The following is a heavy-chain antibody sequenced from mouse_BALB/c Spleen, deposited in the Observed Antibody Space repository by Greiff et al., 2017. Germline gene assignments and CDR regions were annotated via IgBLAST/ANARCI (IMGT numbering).Heavy chain of an antibody. V-gene: IGHV5-6-3*01. CDR3: AREAYYFDY. J-gene: IGHJ2*01. CDR2: INSNGGST. CDR1: GFTFSSYG. Sequence: EVQGVESGGGLVQPGGSLKLSCAASGFTFSSYGMSWVRQTPDKRLELVATINSNGGSTYYPDSVKGRFTISRDNAKNTLYLQMSSLKSEDTAMYYCAREAYYFDYWGQGTTLTVSS.